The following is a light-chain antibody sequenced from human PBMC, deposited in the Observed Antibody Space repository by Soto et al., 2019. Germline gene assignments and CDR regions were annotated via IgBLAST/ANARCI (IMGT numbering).Light chain of an antibody. Sequence: EIVLTQSPNTLSLSPGERATLSCRASHSVSSEYLVWYQQKPGQAPRLLIYGASSRATGIPDRFSGRGSRTDFTLISSRLEPEDSAVYYCQQYGSSRRFGGGTKVDIK. CDR1: HSVSSEY. V-gene: IGKV3-20*01. J-gene: IGKJ4*01. CDR2: GAS. CDR3: QQYGSSRR.